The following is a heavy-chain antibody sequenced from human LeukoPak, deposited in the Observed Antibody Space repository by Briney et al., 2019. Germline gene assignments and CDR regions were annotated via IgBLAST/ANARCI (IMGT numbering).Heavy chain of an antibody. CDR3: ARAGMAWEPLDY. D-gene: IGHD1-26*01. CDR1: GGSLSGYY. J-gene: IGHJ4*02. Sequence: SETLSLTCAVYGGSLSGYYWGWIRQPPGKGLEWIGEIKHSGSTNNNPSLKSRVTISVDTSKNQFSLKLSSVTAADTAVYFCARAGMAWEPLDYWGQGTLVTVSS. V-gene: IGHV4-34*01. CDR2: IKHSGST.